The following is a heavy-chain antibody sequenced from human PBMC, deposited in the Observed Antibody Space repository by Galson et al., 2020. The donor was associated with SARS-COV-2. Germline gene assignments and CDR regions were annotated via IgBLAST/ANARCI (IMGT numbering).Heavy chain of an antibody. CDR3: AKTPGEGIAVAGYLDY. CDR2: ISYDGSNK. V-gene: IGHV3-30*18. D-gene: IGHD6-19*01. Sequence: GGSLRLSCAASGFTFSSYGMHWVRQAPGKGLEWVAVISYDGSNKYYADSVKGRFTISRDNSKNTLYLQMNSLRAEDTAVYYCAKTPGEGIAVAGYLDYWGQGTLVTVSS. J-gene: IGHJ4*02. CDR1: GFTFSSYG.